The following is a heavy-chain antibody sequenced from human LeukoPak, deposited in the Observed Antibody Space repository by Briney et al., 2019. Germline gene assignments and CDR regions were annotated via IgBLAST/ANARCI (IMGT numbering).Heavy chain of an antibody. CDR2: ISGGGGST. Sequence: PGGSLRLSCAASGVTFSSYAMSWVRQAPGKGLEWVSAISGGGGSTYYADSVKGRFTISRDNSKNTLYLQMNSLRAEDTAVYYCAKGIPGITMIVVVGYWGQGTLVTVSS. J-gene: IGHJ4*02. V-gene: IGHV3-23*01. D-gene: IGHD3-22*01. CDR3: AKGIPGITMIVVVGY. CDR1: GVTFSSYA.